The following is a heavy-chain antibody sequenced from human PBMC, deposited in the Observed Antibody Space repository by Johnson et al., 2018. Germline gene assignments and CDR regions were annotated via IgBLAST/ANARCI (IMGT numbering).Heavy chain of an antibody. CDR3: AREDRGYSSGYSH. V-gene: IGHV1-46*01. Sequence: VQLVESGAEVKKPGASVKVSCKASGYTFTSYDINWVRQATGQGLEWMGVINPSAGSTSNAQKFQGRVSMTRDTSTSTVYMELSSLRPEDSAVYYCAREDRGYSSGYSHWGQGTLVTVSS. CDR1: GYTFTSYD. CDR2: INPSAGST. J-gene: IGHJ1*01. D-gene: IGHD3-22*01.